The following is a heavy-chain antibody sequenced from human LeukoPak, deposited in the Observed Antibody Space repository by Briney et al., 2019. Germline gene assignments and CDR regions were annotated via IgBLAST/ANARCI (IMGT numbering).Heavy chain of an antibody. J-gene: IGHJ5*02. CDR3: AKDLKQLVILRWFDP. D-gene: IGHD6-13*01. CDR2: IWYDGSNK. Sequence: GGSLRLSCAASGFTFSSYGMHWVRQAPGKGLEWVAVIWYDGSNKYYADSVKGRFTISRDNSKNTLYLQMNSLRAEDTAVYYCAKDLKQLVILRWFDPWGQGTLVTVSS. V-gene: IGHV3-33*06. CDR1: GFTFSSYG.